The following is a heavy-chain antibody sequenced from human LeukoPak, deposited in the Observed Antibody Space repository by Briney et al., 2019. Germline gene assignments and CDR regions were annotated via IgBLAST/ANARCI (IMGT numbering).Heavy chain of an antibody. D-gene: IGHD1-1*01. CDR1: GFTFSNYW. J-gene: IGHJ4*02. CDR3: AKDKDPWKSTAISDFDY. CDR2: ISSDGSST. Sequence: SGGSLRLSCAASGFTFSNYWMHWVRQAPGKGLVWVSRISSDGSSTSYADSVKGRFTVSRDNAKNTLYLQMNSLRGEDTAVYFCAKDKDPWKSTAISDFDYWGQGTLVTVSS. V-gene: IGHV3-74*01.